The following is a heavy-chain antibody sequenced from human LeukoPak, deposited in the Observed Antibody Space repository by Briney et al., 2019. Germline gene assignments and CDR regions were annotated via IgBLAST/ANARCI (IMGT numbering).Heavy chain of an antibody. V-gene: IGHV5-51*01. CDR3: GMSGDRVPLQDDVFDV. Sequence: GESLQISCQVSGYTFTSYCIGWVRQMPGKGLEWMGIIYPGDSGPTYSPSFQAQVTISVDKSINTAYLQWGSLQASDTAMYYCGMSGDRVPLQDDVFDVWGQGTMVTVST. CDR1: GYTFTSYC. D-gene: IGHD1-26*01. CDR2: IYPGDSGP. J-gene: IGHJ3*01.